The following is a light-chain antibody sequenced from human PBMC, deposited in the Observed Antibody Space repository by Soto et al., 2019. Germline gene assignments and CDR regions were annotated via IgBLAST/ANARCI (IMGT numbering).Light chain of an antibody. Sequence: QSVLAQPPSAAGSPGQSVTISCTGTSSDIGGYDYVSWYQQHPGKAPKLIIYEVSKRPSGVPDRFYGSKSGNTASLTVSGLQAEDEADYYCSSYAGSNNLVFAGGTKVTVL. CDR2: EVS. V-gene: IGLV2-8*01. CDR1: SSDIGGYDY. CDR3: SSYAGSNNLV. J-gene: IGLJ3*02.